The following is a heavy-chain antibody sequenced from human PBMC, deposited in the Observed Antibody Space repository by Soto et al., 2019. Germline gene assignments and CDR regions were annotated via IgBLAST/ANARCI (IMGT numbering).Heavy chain of an antibody. V-gene: IGHV3-30-3*01. CDR1: GFTFSSYA. CDR3: ARDRCSSTSCSDYYYYGMDV. D-gene: IGHD2-2*01. Sequence: GESLKISCAASGFTFSSYAMHWVRQAPGKGLEWVAVISYDGSNKYYADSVKGRFTISRDNSKNTLYLQMNSLRAEDTAVYYCARDRCSSTSCSDYYYYGMDVWGQGTTVTVSS. CDR2: ISYDGSNK. J-gene: IGHJ6*02.